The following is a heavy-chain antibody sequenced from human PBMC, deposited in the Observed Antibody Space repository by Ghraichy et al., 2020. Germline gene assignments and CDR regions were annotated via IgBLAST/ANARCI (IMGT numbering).Heavy chain of an antibody. D-gene: IGHD3-3*01. CDR1: GGSFSGYY. V-gene: IGHV4-34*01. Sequence: SETLSLTCAVYGGSFSGYYWSWIRQPPGKGLEWIGEINHSGSTNYNPSLKSRVTISVDTSKNQFSLKLSSVTAADTAVYYCARLPYYDFWSGYSKPYYYGMDVWGQGTTVTVSS. J-gene: IGHJ6*02. CDR3: ARLPYYDFWSGYSKPYYYGMDV. CDR2: INHSGST.